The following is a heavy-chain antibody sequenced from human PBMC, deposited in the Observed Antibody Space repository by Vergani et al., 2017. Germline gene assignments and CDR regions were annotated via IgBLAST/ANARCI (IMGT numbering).Heavy chain of an antibody. V-gene: IGHV3-33*06. Sequence: QVQLVESGGGVVQPGRSLRLSCAASGFTFSSYGMHWVRQAPGKGLEWVAVIWYDGSNNYYADSVKGRFTISRDNSKNTLYLQMNSLRAEDTAVYYCAKASNRGYYYYYMDVWGKGTTVTVSS. J-gene: IGHJ6*03. D-gene: IGHD7-27*01. CDR2: IWYDGSNN. CDR3: AKASNRGYYYYYMDV. CDR1: GFTFSSYG.